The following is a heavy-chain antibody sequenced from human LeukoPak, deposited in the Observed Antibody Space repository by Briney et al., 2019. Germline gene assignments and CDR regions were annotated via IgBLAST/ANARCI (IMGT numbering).Heavy chain of an antibody. CDR2: VKQDGIEK. V-gene: IGHV3-7*04. CDR1: GFTLSRYL. CDR3: VRDISTGWAFDV. J-gene: IGHJ3*01. Sequence: GGPLRLSCAFSGFTLSRYLMSWVREARGKGVGWVANVKQDGIEKYYVDSVNGRFTISRDNTKNSLYLQMNSLGVEDTAVYYCVRDISTGWAFDVWGEGTVVTVSS. D-gene: IGHD6-19*01.